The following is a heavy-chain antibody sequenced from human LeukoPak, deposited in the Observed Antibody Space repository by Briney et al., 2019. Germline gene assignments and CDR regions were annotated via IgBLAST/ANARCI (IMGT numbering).Heavy chain of an antibody. CDR3: AGLAKDLKRTAMVIGDDYYGIDV. D-gene: IGHD5-18*01. Sequence: SETLSLTCIVSGASIRSHFWSWIRPPPGKALEWIGYMYNSGRTNYNPSLKSRVTISVDTSKNQFSLKLSSVTAADTAVYYCAGLAKDLKRTAMVIGDDYYGIDVWGQGTTVTVSS. CDR2: MYNSGRT. V-gene: IGHV4-59*08. J-gene: IGHJ6*02. CDR1: GASIRSHF.